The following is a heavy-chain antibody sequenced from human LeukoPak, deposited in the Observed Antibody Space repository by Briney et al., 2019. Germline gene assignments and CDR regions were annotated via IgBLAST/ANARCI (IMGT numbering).Heavy chain of an antibody. CDR1: GITFTKAW. V-gene: IGHV3-23*01. CDR2: ITNSGGGT. D-gene: IGHD6-19*01. J-gene: IGHJ4*02. CDR3: AKDLWTDSSGWNYFDY. Sequence: PGGSLRLSCAASGITFTKAWMSWVRQAPGKGLEWVSCITNSGGGTYYADSVKGRFTISRDNSKNTLYLQMDSLRADDTAVYYCAKDLWTDSSGWNYFDYWGQGTLVTVSS.